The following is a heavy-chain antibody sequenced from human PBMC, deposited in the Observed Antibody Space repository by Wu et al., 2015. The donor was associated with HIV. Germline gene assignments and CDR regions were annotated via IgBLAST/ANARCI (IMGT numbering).Heavy chain of an antibody. CDR3: ARVPLTESYYDSSLSY. Sequence: QVQLVQSGAEVKKPGSSVKVSCKASGGTFSNYAISWVRQAPGQGLEWMGGIIPIFGTTNYAQEFQGRVTITADESTNTAYMELSSLTSEDTAVYYCARVPLTESYYDSSLSYWGQGTLVTVPS. CDR1: GGTFSNYA. V-gene: IGHV1-69*12. CDR2: IIPIFGTT. J-gene: IGHJ4*02. D-gene: IGHD3-22*01.